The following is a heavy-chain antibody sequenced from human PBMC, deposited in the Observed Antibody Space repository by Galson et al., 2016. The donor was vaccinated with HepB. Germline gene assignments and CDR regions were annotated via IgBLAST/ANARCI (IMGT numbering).Heavy chain of an antibody. CDR2: ISFDGSNI. Sequence: SLRLSCAGSGFTFSSFAMHWVRQAPDKGLEWVALISFDGSNIYYADSVKGRFTVSRDNSKNTLYLQMNSLRTEDTAMYFCARTYCGGDCYLFDCWGQGTLVTVSS. V-gene: IGHV3-30*04. D-gene: IGHD2-21*02. CDR1: GFTFSSFA. CDR3: ARTYCGGDCYLFDC. J-gene: IGHJ4*02.